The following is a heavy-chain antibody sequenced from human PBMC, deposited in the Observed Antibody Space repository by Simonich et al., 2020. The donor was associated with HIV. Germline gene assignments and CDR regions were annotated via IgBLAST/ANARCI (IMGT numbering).Heavy chain of an antibody. D-gene: IGHD3-22*01. V-gene: IGHV3-30*07. CDR2: ISYDGSNK. CDR3: ARVTLMVGLDY. J-gene: IGHJ4*02. Sequence: QVQLVESGGGVVQPGRSLRLSCAASGFTFSSYAMHWVRQAPGKGLEWVAVISYDGSNKYYADSVKGRFTISRDNSKNTLYLQMNSLRAEDTAVYCCARVTLMVGLDYWGQGTLVTVSS. CDR1: GFTFSSYA.